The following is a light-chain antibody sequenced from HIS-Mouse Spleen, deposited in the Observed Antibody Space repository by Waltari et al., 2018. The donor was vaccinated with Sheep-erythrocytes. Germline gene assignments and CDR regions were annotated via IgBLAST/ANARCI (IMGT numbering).Light chain of an antibody. CDR1: STDVGGSNS. V-gene: IGLV2-11*02. J-gene: IGLJ1*01. CDR3: CSYAGSYTYV. CDR2: DVS. Sequence: HSALTQPRSLSGSPGPPVPISCTGPSTDVGGSNSVPWYQQHPGKAPQLMIYDVSKRPSGVPDRFSGSKSGNTASLTISGLQAEDEADYYCCSYAGSYTYVFGTGTKVTVL.